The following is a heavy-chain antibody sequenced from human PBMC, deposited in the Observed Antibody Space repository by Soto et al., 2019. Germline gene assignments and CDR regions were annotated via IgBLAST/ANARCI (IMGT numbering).Heavy chain of an antibody. D-gene: IGHD6-13*01. Sequence: GGSLRLSCAASGFTYSSYSMNWVRQAPGKGLEWVSSISSSSSYIYYADSVKGRFTISRDNAKNSLYLQMNSLRAEDTAVYYCARDSSSSRSIDYYYGMDVWGQGTTVTVSS. J-gene: IGHJ6*02. CDR1: GFTYSSYS. V-gene: IGHV3-21*01. CDR3: ARDSSSSRSIDYYYGMDV. CDR2: ISSSSSYI.